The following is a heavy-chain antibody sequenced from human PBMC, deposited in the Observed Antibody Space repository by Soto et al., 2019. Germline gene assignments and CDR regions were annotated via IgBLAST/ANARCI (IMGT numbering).Heavy chain of an antibody. J-gene: IGHJ4*02. CDR3: ARDPDAEYSGNYHTPRSLDS. V-gene: IGHV3-21*01. CDR1: GFTFSSYA. CDR2: ISSSSKYI. D-gene: IGHD1-26*01. Sequence: EGSLRLSCIGSGFTFSSYAMNWVRQAPGKGLEWVSSISSSSKYIYYTDSVKGRFTISRDNAKNSLYLQMNGLRAEDTALYYCARDPDAEYSGNYHTPRSLDSWGQGTQVTVSS.